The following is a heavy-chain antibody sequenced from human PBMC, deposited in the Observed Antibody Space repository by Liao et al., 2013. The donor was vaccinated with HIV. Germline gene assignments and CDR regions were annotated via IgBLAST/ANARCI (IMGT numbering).Heavy chain of an antibody. V-gene: IGHV4-34*01. D-gene: IGHD3-10*01. CDR3: ARGLGVTMVRGVITHLDY. CDR2: IYYSGST. J-gene: IGHJ4*02. CDR1: GGSFSGYY. Sequence: QVQLQQWGAGLLKPSETLSLTCAVYGGSFSGYYWGWIRQPPGKGLEWIGSIYYSGSTYYNPSLKSRVTISVDTSKNQFSLKLSSVTAADTAVYYCARGLGVTMVRGVITHLDYWGQGTLVTVSS.